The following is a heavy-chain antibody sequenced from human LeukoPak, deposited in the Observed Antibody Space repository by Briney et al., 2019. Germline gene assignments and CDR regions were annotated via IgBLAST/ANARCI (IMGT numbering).Heavy chain of an antibody. CDR2: ISSSSYI. Sequence: GGSLRLSCAASGFTFSSYAISWVRQAPGKGLEWVSSISSSSYIYYADSVKGRFTISRDNAKNSLYLQMNSLRAEDTAVYYCAREIAARGEDYWGQGTLVTVSS. CDR3: AREIAARGEDY. V-gene: IGHV3-21*01. J-gene: IGHJ4*02. D-gene: IGHD6-6*01. CDR1: GFTFSSYA.